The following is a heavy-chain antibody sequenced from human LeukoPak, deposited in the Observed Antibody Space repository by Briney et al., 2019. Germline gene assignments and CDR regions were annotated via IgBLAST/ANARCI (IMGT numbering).Heavy chain of an antibody. D-gene: IGHD6-6*01. J-gene: IGHJ4*02. CDR1: GGSFSGYY. V-gene: IGHV4-34*01. Sequence: PSETLSLTCAVYGGSFSGYYWSWIRQPPGKGLEWIGEINHSGSTNYNPSLKSRVTIYVDMSKNQCSVKMRSVNAEHTGVYYCSVSQGKEVPRHYLLYWRQGTLVSVSS. CDR3: SVSQGKEVPRHYLLY. CDR2: INHSGST.